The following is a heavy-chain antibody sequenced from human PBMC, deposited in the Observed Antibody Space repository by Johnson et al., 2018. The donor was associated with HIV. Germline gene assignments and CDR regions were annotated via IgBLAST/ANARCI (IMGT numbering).Heavy chain of an antibody. CDR3: ARGPHEVVVVAATSAFDI. J-gene: IGHJ3*02. D-gene: IGHD2-15*01. Sequence: VQLVESGGGLVQPGGSLRLSCAASGFTFSNYDMHWVRHATGKRLEWVSGIGTTGDTFFLDSVKGRFTISRDTAKNSLYLQMNSLRAGDTALYYCARGPHEVVVVAATSAFDIWGQGTMVTVSS. CDR2: IGTTGDT. CDR1: GFTFSNYD. V-gene: IGHV3-13*01.